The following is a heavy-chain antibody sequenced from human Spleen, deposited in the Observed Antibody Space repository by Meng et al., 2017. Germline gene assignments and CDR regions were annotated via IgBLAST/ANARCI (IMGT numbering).Heavy chain of an antibody. D-gene: IGHD5-18*01. V-gene: IGHV3-9*01. J-gene: IGHJ4*02. Sequence: SLKISCAASGFTFDDYAMHWVRQAPGKGLEWVSGISWNSGSIGYADSVKGRFTISRDNAKNSLYLQMNSLRTEDTALYYCASARYGYWGQGTLVTVSS. CDR3: ASARYGY. CDR1: GFTFDDYA. CDR2: ISWNSGSI.